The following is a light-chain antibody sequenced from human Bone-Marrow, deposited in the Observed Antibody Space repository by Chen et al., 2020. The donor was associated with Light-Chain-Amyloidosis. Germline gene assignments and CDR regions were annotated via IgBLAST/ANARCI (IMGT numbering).Light chain of an antibody. CDR1: QGIYSH. CDR2: AAS. J-gene: IGKJ4*01. Sequence: DIQLTQSPSVLSSSVGDRVTITCRASQGIYSHLAWYQQKPGKAPKLLINAASTLQRGVPSRFSGSGSGSQFTLTISSLQPEDFATYYCQQLYTYPLTFGGGTKVVFK. CDR3: QQLYTYPLT. V-gene: IGKV1-9*01.